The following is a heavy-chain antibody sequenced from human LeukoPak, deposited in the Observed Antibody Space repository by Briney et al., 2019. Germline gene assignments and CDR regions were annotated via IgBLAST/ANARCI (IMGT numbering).Heavy chain of an antibody. Sequence: GGSLRLSCTASGFTFGDYAMSWVRQAPGKGLEWVGFIRSKAYGGTTEYAASVKGRFTISRDDSKSIAYLQMNSLKTEDTAVYYRTSLGDGGIVFDYWGQGTLVTVSS. CDR2: IRSKAYGGTT. D-gene: IGHD4-23*01. CDR1: GFTFGDYA. V-gene: IGHV3-49*04. CDR3: TSLGDGGIVFDY. J-gene: IGHJ4*02.